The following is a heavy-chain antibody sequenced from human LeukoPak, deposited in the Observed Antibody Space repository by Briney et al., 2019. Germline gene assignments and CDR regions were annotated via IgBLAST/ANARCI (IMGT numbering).Heavy chain of an antibody. CDR2: IYHSGNT. CDR3: ARTVRWLLSPHYGMDV. V-gene: IGHV4-61*01. J-gene: IGHJ6*02. D-gene: IGHD4-23*01. CDR1: GGSISSSSYY. Sequence: PSETLSLTCIVSGGSISSSSYYWSWIRQPPGKGLEWIGYIYHSGNTNYNPSLKSRVTISLDTSNNQFSLNLSSVTAADTAVYYCARTVRWLLSPHYGMDVWGQGTTVTVSS.